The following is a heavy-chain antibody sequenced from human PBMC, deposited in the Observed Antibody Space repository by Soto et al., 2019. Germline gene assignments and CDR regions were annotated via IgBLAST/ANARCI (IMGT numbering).Heavy chain of an antibody. CDR2: IYHSGSP. D-gene: IGHD4-4*01. CDR3: ARAAPGNDYSNSRYYFDY. Sequence: TSETLSLTCAVSGASISSSSYSWSWIRQPPGKGLEWIGYIYHSGSPYYNPSLKSRVTISVDRSKNQFSLKLTSVTAADTALYYCARAAPGNDYSNSRYYFDYWGQGTLVTVSS. J-gene: IGHJ4*02. CDR1: GASISSSSYS. V-gene: IGHV4-30-2*01.